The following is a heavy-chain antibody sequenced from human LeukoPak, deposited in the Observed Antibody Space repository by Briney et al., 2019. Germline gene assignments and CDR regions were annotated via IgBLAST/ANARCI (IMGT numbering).Heavy chain of an antibody. Sequence: GESLKISCKGSGNSFTSYWIGWVRQMPGKGLEWMGIIYPGDSDTRYSPSFQGQVTFSADKSIITAYLQWSSLKASDTAMYYCARQTTQMDIVVVPAAWDYWGQGTLVTVSS. V-gene: IGHV5-51*01. CDR1: GNSFTSYW. D-gene: IGHD2-2*03. CDR2: IYPGDSDT. J-gene: IGHJ4*02. CDR3: ARQTTQMDIVVVPAAWDY.